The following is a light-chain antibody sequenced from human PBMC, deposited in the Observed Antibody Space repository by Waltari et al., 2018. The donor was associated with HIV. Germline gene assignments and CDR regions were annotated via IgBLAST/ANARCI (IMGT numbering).Light chain of an antibody. Sequence: EIVLTQSPGTLSLSPGERATLSCRASQNISSTYLALYQHKPGPAPRRLIYGASIRATGIPDKFSGSGSGTGFTLTISRLEPEDFSVYYCQHYGSSPYTFGQGTKLEIK. CDR2: GAS. J-gene: IGKJ2*01. CDR3: QHYGSSPYT. CDR1: QNISSTY. V-gene: IGKV3-20*01.